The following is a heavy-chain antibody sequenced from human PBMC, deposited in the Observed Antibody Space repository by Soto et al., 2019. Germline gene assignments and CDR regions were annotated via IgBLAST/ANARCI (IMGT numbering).Heavy chain of an antibody. CDR2: IYHSGST. D-gene: IGHD3-22*01. V-gene: IGHV4-30-2*01. CDR1: GGSISSGGYS. J-gene: IGHJ5*02. CDR3: ARAMIVVDLNWFDP. Sequence: PSGTLSLTCAVSGGSISSGGYSWSWIRQPPGKGLEWIGYIYHSGSTYYNPSLKSRVTISVDRSKNQFSLKLSSVTAADTAVYYCARAMIVVDLNWFDPWGQGTLVTVSS.